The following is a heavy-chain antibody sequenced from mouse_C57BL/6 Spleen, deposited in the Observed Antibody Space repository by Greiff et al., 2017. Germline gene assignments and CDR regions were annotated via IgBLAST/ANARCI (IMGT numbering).Heavy chain of an antibody. CDR1: GYTFTSYW. CDR2: IGPSDSYT. CDR3: ESVGGSSRYFDV. Sequence: HVLLQQPGAELVKPGARVTLSYKASGYTFTSYWMQWVNQRPGQGLEWIGEIGPSDSYTNYNQQIKGKATLTVDTSSSAVYMQLSSLTYEDSAVYYCESVGGSSRYFDVWGTGTTVTVSS. J-gene: IGHJ1*03. D-gene: IGHD1-1*01. V-gene: IGHV1-50*01.